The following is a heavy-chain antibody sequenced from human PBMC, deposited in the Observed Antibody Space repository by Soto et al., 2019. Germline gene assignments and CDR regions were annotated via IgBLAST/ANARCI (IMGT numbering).Heavy chain of an antibody. CDR3: AKDVYGDYEEGHFQH. J-gene: IGHJ1*01. CDR1: GFTFDDYA. CDR2: ISWNSGSI. V-gene: IGHV3-9*01. D-gene: IGHD4-17*01. Sequence: EVQLVESGGGLVQPGRSLRLSCAASGFTFDDYAMHWVRQAPGKGLEWVSGISWNSGSIAYADSVKGRFTISRDNAKNSLYLQMNSLRAEDTALYYCAKDVYGDYEEGHFQHWGKGTLVTVSS.